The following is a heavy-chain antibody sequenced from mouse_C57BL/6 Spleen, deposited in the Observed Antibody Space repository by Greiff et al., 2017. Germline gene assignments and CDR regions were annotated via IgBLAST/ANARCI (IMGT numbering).Heavy chain of an antibody. CDR2: IDPENGDT. J-gene: IGHJ3*01. D-gene: IGHD2-5*01. CDR1: GFNFKDDY. CDR3: ATESNYFAY. Sequence: EVQLQESGAELVRPGASVKLSCKASGFNFKDDYMHWVKQRPEQGLEWIGWIDPENGDTDYDTKFQGKATITADTSSNTAYLQLSSLTSEDTAVYYCATESNYFAYWGQGTLVTVSA. V-gene: IGHV14-4*01.